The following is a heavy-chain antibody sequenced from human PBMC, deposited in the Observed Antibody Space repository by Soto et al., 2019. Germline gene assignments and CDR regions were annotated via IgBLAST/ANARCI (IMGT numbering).Heavy chain of an antibody. CDR3: AHRPPAAWRGTWFDP. V-gene: IGHV2-5*02. CDR1: GFSLSTSGVG. CDR2: IYWDDDK. D-gene: IGHD2-2*01. Sequence: QITLKESGPTLVKPTQTLTLTCTFSGFSLSTSGVGVGWIRQPPGKALEWLALIYWDDDKRYSPSLKSRLTITKDTSQNQVVLTMTNIDPVDTATYYCAHRPPAAWRGTWFDPWGQGTLVTVSS. J-gene: IGHJ5*02.